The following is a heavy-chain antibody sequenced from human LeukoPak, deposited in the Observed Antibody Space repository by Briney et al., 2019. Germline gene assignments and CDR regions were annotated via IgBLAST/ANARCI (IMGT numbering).Heavy chain of an antibody. CDR1: GFTFSSYA. V-gene: IGHV3-23*01. D-gene: IGHD6-13*01. J-gene: IGHJ4*02. Sequence: GGSLRLSCAASGFTFSSYAMTWVRQAPGKGLEWVSIISGTDSTTYYADSVKGRFTISRDNSKNTLFLQMNTLRAEDTAVYYCSKGRVAAAGTWHYFDYWGQGTLVTVSS. CDR3: SKGRVAAAGTWHYFDY. CDR2: ISGTDSTT.